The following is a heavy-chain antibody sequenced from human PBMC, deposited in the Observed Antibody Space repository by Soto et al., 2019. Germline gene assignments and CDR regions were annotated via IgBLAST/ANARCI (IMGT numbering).Heavy chain of an antibody. D-gene: IGHD1-1*01. CDR2: MNANSGDT. V-gene: IGHV1-8*01. CDR3: ARVGDNWNDDYFDY. CDR1: GYTFSDHD. J-gene: IGHJ4*02. Sequence: QVQLVQSGAEVKKPGASVKVSCKAAGYTFSDHDINWVRQASGQGPEWLGWMNANSGDTGYAQNFQGRVTMTRDTSERTAYIELSSLRSEDTAVYYCARVGDNWNDDYFDYWGQGTLVTVSS.